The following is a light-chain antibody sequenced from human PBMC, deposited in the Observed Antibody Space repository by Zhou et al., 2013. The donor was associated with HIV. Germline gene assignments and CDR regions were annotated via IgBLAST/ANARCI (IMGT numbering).Light chain of an antibody. V-gene: IGKV1-5*03. CDR1: QSISSW. Sequence: DIQMTQSPSTLSAPVGDRVTITCRASQSISSWLAWYQQKPGKAPKLLIYKASSLESGVPSRFSGSGSGTEFTLTISSLQPDDFATYYCQQYNSYPQTFGQGTKVEIK. CDR3: QQYNSYPQT. CDR2: KAS. J-gene: IGKJ1*01.